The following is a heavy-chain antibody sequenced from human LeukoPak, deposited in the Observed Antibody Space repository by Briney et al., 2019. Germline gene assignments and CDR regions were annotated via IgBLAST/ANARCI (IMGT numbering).Heavy chain of an antibody. D-gene: IGHD3-3*02. V-gene: IGHV3-20*04. J-gene: IGHJ4*02. Sequence: GGSLRLSCAVSGFAFDEHGMSWVRQVPGKGLEWVSGINWSGGSTGYADPLRGRFTISRDNAKNSLYLPMDSLRAEDTALYYCARAPITIPFYFDYWGQGTLVTVSS. CDR2: INWSGGST. CDR3: ARAPITIPFYFDY. CDR1: GFAFDEHG.